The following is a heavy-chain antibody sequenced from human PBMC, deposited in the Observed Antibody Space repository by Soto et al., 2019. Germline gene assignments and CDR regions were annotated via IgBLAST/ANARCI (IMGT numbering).Heavy chain of an antibody. J-gene: IGHJ4*02. D-gene: IGHD3-22*01. Sequence: ASVKVSCKAPGYTFTSYGISWVRQAPGQGLEWMGWISAYNGNTNYAQKLQGRDTMTTDTSTSTAYMELRSLRSDDTAVYYCAREISGYHFDYWGQGTLVTVSS. CDR2: ISAYNGNT. V-gene: IGHV1-18*01. CDR1: GYTFTSYG. CDR3: AREISGYHFDY.